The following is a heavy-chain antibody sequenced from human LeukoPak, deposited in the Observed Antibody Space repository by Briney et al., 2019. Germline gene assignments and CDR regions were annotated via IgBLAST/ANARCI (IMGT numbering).Heavy chain of an antibody. CDR1: GFTFDDYA. CDR3: AKDTLASIAVAVNPFDY. V-gene: IGHV3-9*01. J-gene: IGHJ4*02. D-gene: IGHD6-19*01. Sequence: GRSLRLSCAASGFTFDDYAMHWVRQAPGKGLEWVSGISWNSGSIGYADSVKGRFTISRDNAKNSLYLQMNSLRAEDTALYYCAKDTLASIAVAVNPFDYWGQGTLVTVSS. CDR2: ISWNSGSI.